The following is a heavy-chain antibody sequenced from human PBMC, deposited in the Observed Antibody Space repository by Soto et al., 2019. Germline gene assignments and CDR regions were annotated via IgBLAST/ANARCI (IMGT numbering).Heavy chain of an antibody. D-gene: IGHD3-10*01. CDR1: GGSISSYY. V-gene: IGHV4-59*12. CDR3: ARYGSGSYYPTTFAY. Sequence: SETLSLTCTVSGGSISSYYWSWIRQPPGKGLEWIGYIYYSGSTNYNPSLKSRVTISVDTSKNQFSLKLSSVTAADTAVYYCARYGSGSYYPTTFAYWGQGTRVTVSS. J-gene: IGHJ4*02. CDR2: IYYSGST.